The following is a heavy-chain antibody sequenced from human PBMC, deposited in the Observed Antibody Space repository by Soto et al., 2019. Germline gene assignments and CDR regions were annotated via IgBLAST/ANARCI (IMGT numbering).Heavy chain of an antibody. D-gene: IGHD3-22*01. CDR1: GGSISSSNW. CDR2: IYHSGST. CDR3: AKLYDSGDYYYGMDV. V-gene: IGHV4-4*02. Sequence: SETLSLTCAVSGGSISSSNWWSWVRQPPGKGLAWIGEIYHSGSTHSNPSLKSRVTISVDKSKNQFSLKLSSVTAADTAVYYCAKLYDSGDYYYGMDVWGQGTTVT. J-gene: IGHJ6*02.